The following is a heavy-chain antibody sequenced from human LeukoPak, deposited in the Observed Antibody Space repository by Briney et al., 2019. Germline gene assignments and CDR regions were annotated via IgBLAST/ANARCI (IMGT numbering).Heavy chain of an antibody. CDR2: ISWDGTDT. D-gene: IGHD5-18*01. J-gene: IGHJ4*02. V-gene: IGHV3-43*01. Sequence: PGGSLRLSCAASGFTFNDYTMHWVRQGPGKGLEWVSLISWDGTDTDYAGSVKGRFTISRDNSKNSLNLQMNSLRTEDTAFYYCAKGDENSYGFDYWGQGTLVTVFS. CDR3: AKGDENSYGFDY. CDR1: GFTFNDYT.